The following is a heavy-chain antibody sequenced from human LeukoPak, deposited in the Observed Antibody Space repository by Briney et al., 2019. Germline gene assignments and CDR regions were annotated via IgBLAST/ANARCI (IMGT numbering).Heavy chain of an antibody. CDR3: AKGPYYYDSSAYHYGAFDI. CDR1: GFTFSSYS. V-gene: IGHV3-48*01. Sequence: GGSLRLSCAASGFTFSSYSMNWVRQAPGKGLEWVSYISSSSSTIYYADSVKGRFTISRDNAKNSLYLQMNSLRAEDTAVYYCAKGPYYYDSSAYHYGAFDIWGQGTMVTVSS. D-gene: IGHD3-22*01. J-gene: IGHJ3*02. CDR2: ISSSSSTI.